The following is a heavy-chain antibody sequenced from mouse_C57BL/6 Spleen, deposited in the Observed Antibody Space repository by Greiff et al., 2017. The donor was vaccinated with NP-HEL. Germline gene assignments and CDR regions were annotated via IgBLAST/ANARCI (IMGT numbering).Heavy chain of an antibody. V-gene: IGHV1-82*01. D-gene: IGHD1-1*01. CDR1: GYAFSSSW. J-gene: IGHJ2*01. CDR3: ARELRLSFDY. CDR2: IYPGDGDT. Sequence: QVQLQQSGPELVKPGASVKISCKASGYAFSSSWMNWVKQRPGKGLEWIGRIYPGDGDTNYNRKFKGKATLTADKSSSTAYMQLSSLTSEDSAVYFGARELRLSFDYWGQGTTLTVSS.